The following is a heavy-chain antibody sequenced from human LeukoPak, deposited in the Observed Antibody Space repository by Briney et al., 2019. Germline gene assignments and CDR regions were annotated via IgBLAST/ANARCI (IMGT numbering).Heavy chain of an antibody. CDR2: IIPIFGTA. V-gene: IGHV1-69*05. D-gene: IGHD5-18*01. J-gene: IGHJ4*02. Sequence: ASVKVSCKASGGTFSSYAISWVRQAPGQGLEWMGGIIPIFGTANYAQKFQGRVTITTDESTSTAYMELSSLRSEDTAAYYCARLGHKGGYSYVGFDYWGQGTLVTVSS. CDR1: GGTFSSYA. CDR3: ARLGHKGGYSYVGFDY.